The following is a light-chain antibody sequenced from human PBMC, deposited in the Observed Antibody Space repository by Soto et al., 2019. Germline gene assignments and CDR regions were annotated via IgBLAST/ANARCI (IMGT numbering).Light chain of an antibody. CDR1: SSDVGDNNY. V-gene: IGLV2-14*01. CDR2: DVT. CDR3: SSYTGSSTLDV. J-gene: IGLJ1*01. Sequence: QSALTQPASVSGSPGQSITISCTGTSSDVGDNNYVSWYQQHPGKAPKLMIYDVTHRRSGISNRFSGAKSGNTASLTISGLQAEDEADYYCSSYTGSSTLDVFRTGTKLTVL.